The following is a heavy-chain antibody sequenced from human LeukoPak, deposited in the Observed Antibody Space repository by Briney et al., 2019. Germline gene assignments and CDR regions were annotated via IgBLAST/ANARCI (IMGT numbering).Heavy chain of an antibody. CDR3: AREGAEATSSRWTDSSHYYMDV. CDR2: MFSNGST. D-gene: IGHD6-13*01. CDR1: SGSISSTSYY. J-gene: IGHJ6*03. Sequence: PSETLSLTCTVSSGSISSTSYYWGWIRQPPGKGLELIGTMFSNGSTYYNPSLTSRVTISVDTSKNQFSLKLASVTAADTAVYYCAREGAEATSSRWTDSSHYYMDVWGKGTTVTVSS. V-gene: IGHV4-39*07.